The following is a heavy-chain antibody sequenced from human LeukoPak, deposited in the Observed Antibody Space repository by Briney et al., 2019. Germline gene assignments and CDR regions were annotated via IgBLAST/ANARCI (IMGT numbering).Heavy chain of an antibody. D-gene: IGHD6-13*01. CDR2: ISAYNGNT. V-gene: IGHV1-18*01. CDR1: GYTFTSYG. Sequence: ALVKVSCKASGYTFTSYGISWVRQAPGQGLEWMGWISAYNGNTNYAQKLQGRVTMTTDTSTSTAYMELRSLRSDDTAVYYCARNTLIAAAGALDYWGQGTLVTVSS. J-gene: IGHJ4*02. CDR3: ARNTLIAAAGALDY.